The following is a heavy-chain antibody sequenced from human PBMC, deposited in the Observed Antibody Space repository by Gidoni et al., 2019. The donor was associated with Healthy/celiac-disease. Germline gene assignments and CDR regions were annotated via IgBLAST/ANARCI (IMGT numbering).Heavy chain of an antibody. Sequence: EVQLVESGGGLVQPGGSLTLSCAASGFTFSGSAMHWVRQASGKGLEWVGRIRSKANSYATAYAASVKGRFIISRDDSKNTAYLQMNSLKTEDTAVYYCTSGATVTMLGYWGQGTLVTVSS. D-gene: IGHD4-17*01. CDR3: TSGATVTMLGY. CDR2: IRSKANSYAT. CDR1: GFTFSGSA. V-gene: IGHV3-73*02. J-gene: IGHJ4*02.